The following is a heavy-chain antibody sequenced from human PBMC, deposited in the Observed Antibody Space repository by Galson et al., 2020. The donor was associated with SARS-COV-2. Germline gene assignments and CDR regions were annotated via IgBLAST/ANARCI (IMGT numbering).Heavy chain of an antibody. Sequence: GLEWVSTIYSGGQTFYADSVKGRFTVSRDNSKNTMYLQMNSLRAEDTAIYYCARMTGQYYYYYYMDVWGKGTTVTVSS. V-gene: IGHV3-53*01. J-gene: IGHJ6*03. CDR3: ARMTGQYYYYYYMDV. CDR2: IYSGGQT.